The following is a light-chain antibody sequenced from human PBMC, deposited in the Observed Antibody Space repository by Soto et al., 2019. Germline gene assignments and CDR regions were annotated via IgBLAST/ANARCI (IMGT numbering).Light chain of an antibody. CDR3: QQRSNRPRFT. V-gene: IGKV3D-20*02. J-gene: IGKJ3*01. Sequence: EIVLTQSPGTLSMSTGERATLSCRAIQSLSSSYLAWYQQKPGQAPRLLIYGASSRATGIPDRFSGSGSGTDFTLSISSLEPEDFAVYYCQQRSNRPRFTFGPGTKVDI. CDR2: GAS. CDR1: QSLSSSY.